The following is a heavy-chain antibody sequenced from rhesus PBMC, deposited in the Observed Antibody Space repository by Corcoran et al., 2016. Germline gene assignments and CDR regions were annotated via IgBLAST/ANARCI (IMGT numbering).Heavy chain of an antibody. Sequence: QVQLQESGPGLVKPSETLSLTCAVSGGSISGGYYWGWIRQHPEKGLEGIGNIYGNSASTNYNPSLKSRVTISKDTSKNQFSLKLSSVTAADTAVYYSARDRYSYGLGYWGQGVLVTVSS. D-gene: IGHD5-36*01. V-gene: IGHV4S7*01. CDR2: IYGNSAST. CDR1: GGSISGGYY. CDR3: ARDRYSYGLGY. J-gene: IGHJ4*01.